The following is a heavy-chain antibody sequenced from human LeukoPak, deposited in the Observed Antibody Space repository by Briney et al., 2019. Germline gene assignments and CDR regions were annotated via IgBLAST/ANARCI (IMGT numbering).Heavy chain of an antibody. CDR1: GFTFSSYA. D-gene: IGHD6-13*01. CDR3: AREATGYSASWGDY. Sequence: GGSLRLSCAASGFTFSSYAMSWVRQAPGKGLEWVSAISGSGGSTYYADSVKGRFTISRDNAQNSVYLQMDSLRVEDTAVYYCAREATGYSASWGDYWGQGTLVTVSS. V-gene: IGHV3-23*01. J-gene: IGHJ4*02. CDR2: ISGSGGST.